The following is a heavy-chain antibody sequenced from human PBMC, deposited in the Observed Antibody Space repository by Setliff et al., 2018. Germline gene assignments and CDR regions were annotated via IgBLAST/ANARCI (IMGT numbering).Heavy chain of an antibody. CDR2: IYHNGIT. D-gene: IGHD2-2*01. Sequence: PSETLSLTCTVSGGSISSNGYYWGWIRQPPGMGLEWIGNIYHNGITYYNPSLKSRVTISVDTSKNQFSLELSSVTAADTAVYYCATNPYQLLNFDYWGQGTLVTVSS. CDR3: ATNPYQLLNFDY. J-gene: IGHJ4*02. V-gene: IGHV4-39*01. CDR1: GGSISSNGYY.